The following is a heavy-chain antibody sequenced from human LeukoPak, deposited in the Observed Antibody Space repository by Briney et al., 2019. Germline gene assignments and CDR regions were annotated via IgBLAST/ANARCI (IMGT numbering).Heavy chain of an antibody. Sequence: GGSLRLSCAASGFTFSSYEMNWVRQAPGKGLEWVSYISSSGSTIYYADSVKGRFTISRDNAKNSLYLQMNSLRAEDTAVYYCARARSSGWFENYYGMDVWGKGTTVTVSS. CDR3: ARARSSGWFENYYGMDV. J-gene: IGHJ6*04. V-gene: IGHV3-48*03. CDR1: GFTFSSYE. D-gene: IGHD6-19*01. CDR2: ISSSGSTI.